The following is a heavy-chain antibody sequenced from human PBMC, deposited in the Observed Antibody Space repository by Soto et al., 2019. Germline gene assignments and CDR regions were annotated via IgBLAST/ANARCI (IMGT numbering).Heavy chain of an antibody. CDR1: GFTFSSYA. CDR3: AKGNTMIVVVITASDY. J-gene: IGHJ4*02. CDR2: ISGSGGST. D-gene: IGHD3-22*01. Sequence: EVQLLESGGGLVQPGGSLRLSCAASGFTFSSYAMSWVRQDPGKGLEWVSAISGSGGSTYYADSVKGRFTISRDNSKNTLYLQMNSLRAEDTAVYYCAKGNTMIVVVITASDYWGQGTLVTVSS. V-gene: IGHV3-23*01.